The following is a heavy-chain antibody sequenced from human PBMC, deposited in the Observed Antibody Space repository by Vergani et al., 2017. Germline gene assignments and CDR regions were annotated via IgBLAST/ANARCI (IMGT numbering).Heavy chain of an antibody. CDR3: ARTRLPFDY. CDR2: ISSSSSTI. CDR1: GFTFSSYS. J-gene: IGHJ4*02. V-gene: IGHV3-48*01. D-gene: IGHD3-16*01. Sequence: EVHLVEPGGGLVQPGGSLRLSCVASGFTFSSYSMTWVRQATGKGLEWVSYISSSSSTIYYADSVKGRFTISRDNAKNSLYLLMNSLRAEDTAVYYCARTRLPFDYWGQGTLVTVSS.